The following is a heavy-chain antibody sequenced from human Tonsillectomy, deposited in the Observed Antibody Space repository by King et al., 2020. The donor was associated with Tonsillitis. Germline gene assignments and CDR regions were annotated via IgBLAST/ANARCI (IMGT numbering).Heavy chain of an antibody. J-gene: IGHJ5*02. Sequence: GQLVQSGAEVKKPGASVKVSCKVSGYTLTELSMHWVRQAPGKGLEWMGGFDPEDGETIYAQKFQGRVTMTEDTSTDTAYMELSSLRSEDTAVYYCATVAGVITFGGVIENNWFDPWGQGTLVTVSS. CDR2: FDPEDGET. V-gene: IGHV1-24*01. CDR1: GYTLTELS. D-gene: IGHD3-16*02. CDR3: ATVAGVITFGGVIENNWFDP.